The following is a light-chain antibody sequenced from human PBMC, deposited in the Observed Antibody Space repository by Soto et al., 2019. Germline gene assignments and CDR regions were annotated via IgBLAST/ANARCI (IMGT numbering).Light chain of an antibody. CDR1: QTISSW. J-gene: IGKJ1*01. Sequence: DIQMTQSPSTLSGSVGDRVTITCRASQTISSWLAWYQQKPGKAPKLLIYDASSLESGVPSRFSGSGSGTEFTLTISSLQPDDFATYYCQQYNNYSWTFGQGTKVDIK. V-gene: IGKV1-5*01. CDR3: QQYNNYSWT. CDR2: DAS.